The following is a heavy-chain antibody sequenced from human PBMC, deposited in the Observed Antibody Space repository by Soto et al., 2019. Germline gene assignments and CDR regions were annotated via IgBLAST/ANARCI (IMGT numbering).Heavy chain of an antibody. D-gene: IGHD2-15*01. V-gene: IGHV3-48*02. CDR2: ISSSSSTI. CDR3: ARGPLYCSGGSCYYHFDY. J-gene: IGHJ4*02. CDR1: GFTFSSYS. Sequence: GGSLRLSCAASGFTFSSYSMNWVRQAPGKGLEWVSYISSSSSTIYYADSVKGRFTISRDNAKNSLYLQMNSLRDEDTAVYYCARGPLYCSGGSCYYHFDYWGQGTLVTVSS.